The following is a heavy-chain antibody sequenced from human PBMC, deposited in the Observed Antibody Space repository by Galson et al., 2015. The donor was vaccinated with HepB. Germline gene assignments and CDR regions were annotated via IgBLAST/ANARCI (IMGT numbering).Heavy chain of an antibody. D-gene: IGHD2-8*01. Sequence: SLRLSCAASGFTFSDYAMHWVRQAPGKGLEWVAIISYDENIKYFADSVKGRFTISRDDSKNTLYLQMDSLRPEDTAVYYCAREGGCTNGVCYGSDSWGQGTLVTVSS. CDR3: AREGGCTNGVCYGSDS. CDR1: GFTFSDYA. CDR2: ISYDENIK. J-gene: IGHJ4*02. V-gene: IGHV3-30-3*01.